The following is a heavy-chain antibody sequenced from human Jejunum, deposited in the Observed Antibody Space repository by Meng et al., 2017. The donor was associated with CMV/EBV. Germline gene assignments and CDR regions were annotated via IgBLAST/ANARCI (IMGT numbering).Heavy chain of an antibody. J-gene: IGHJ4*02. CDR3: AKDGGSFLDYYFDF. D-gene: IGHD1-26*01. CDR1: EYTFTDYY. V-gene: IGHV1-2*02. Sequence: EYTFTDYYMHWVRQAPGQGLEWLGYINPNTGDTNYAQKFQGRVIMTRDTSSNTAYVELTRLRSDDTALYYCAKDGGSFLDYYFDFWGQGTLVTAPQ. CDR2: INPNTGDT.